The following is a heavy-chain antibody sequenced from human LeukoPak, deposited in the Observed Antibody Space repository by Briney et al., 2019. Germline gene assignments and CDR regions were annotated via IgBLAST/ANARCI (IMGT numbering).Heavy chain of an antibody. CDR3: AREDGSQLDY. V-gene: IGHV3-48*03. J-gene: IGHJ4*02. CDR2: ISSSGSST. Sequence: EGSLRLSCATSGFTFSNYEMSWVRQTPGKGLEWVSYISSSGSSTYYADSVKGRFTISRDNAKSPLCLQMDSLRAGDTAVYYCAREDGSQLDYWGRGTLVTVSS. CDR1: GFTFSNYE. D-gene: IGHD1-26*01.